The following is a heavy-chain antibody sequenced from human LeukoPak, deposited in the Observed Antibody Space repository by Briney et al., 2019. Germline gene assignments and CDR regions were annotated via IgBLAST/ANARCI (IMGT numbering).Heavy chain of an antibody. Sequence: GGSLRLSCAASGFTFSSYEMNWVRQAPGKGLEWVSYISSSGSTIYYADSVKGRFTISRDSSKNTLYLQMNSLRAEDTAVYYCASNIVGVTADYWGQGTLVTVSS. CDR1: GFTFSSYE. CDR2: ISSSGSTI. V-gene: IGHV3-48*03. CDR3: ASNIVGVTADY. D-gene: IGHD1-26*01. J-gene: IGHJ4*02.